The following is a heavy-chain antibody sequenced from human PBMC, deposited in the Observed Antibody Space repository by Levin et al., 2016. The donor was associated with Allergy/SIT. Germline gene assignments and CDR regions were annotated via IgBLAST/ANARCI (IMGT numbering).Heavy chain of an antibody. CDR2: INPSGGST. CDR3: ARTIAAAPFTNYGMDV. CDR1: GYTFTSYY. D-gene: IGHD6-13*01. V-gene: IGHV1-46*01. Sequence: ASVKVSCKASGYTFTSYYMHWVRQAPGQGLEWMGIINPSGGSTSYAQKFQGRVTMTRDTSTSTVYMELSSLRSEDTAVYYCARTIAAAPFTNYGMDVWGQGTTVTVSS. J-gene: IGHJ6*02.